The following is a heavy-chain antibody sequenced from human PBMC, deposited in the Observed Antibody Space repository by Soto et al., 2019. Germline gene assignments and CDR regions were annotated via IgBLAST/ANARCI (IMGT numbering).Heavy chain of an antibody. D-gene: IGHD4-17*01. J-gene: IGHJ5*02. CDR2: ISGSGGST. Sequence: EVQLLESGGGLVQPGGSLRLSCAASGFTFSSYAMSWVRQAPGKGLEWVSAISGSGGSTYYADSVKGRFTISRDNSKNTLYLQMNSLRAEDTAVYYCAKASYDYGDYVGWFDPWGQGTLVTVSS. CDR1: GFTFSSYA. CDR3: AKASYDYGDYVGWFDP. V-gene: IGHV3-23*01.